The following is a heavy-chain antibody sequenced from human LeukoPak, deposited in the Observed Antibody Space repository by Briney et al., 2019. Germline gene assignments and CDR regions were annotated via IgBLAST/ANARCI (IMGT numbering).Heavy chain of an antibody. CDR2: IYYNGGT. Sequence: SETLSLTCTVFGDAVTSDSSYWSWIRQPPGKGLEWIGYIYYNGGTNYNPSLKSRVTISIDTSKNKFSLNLSPVTAADTAVYYSARSGSAYDYLFDYWGQGTLVTVSS. D-gene: IGHD5-12*01. CDR3: ARSGSAYDYLFDY. J-gene: IGHJ4*02. V-gene: IGHV4-61*01. CDR1: GDAVTSDSSY.